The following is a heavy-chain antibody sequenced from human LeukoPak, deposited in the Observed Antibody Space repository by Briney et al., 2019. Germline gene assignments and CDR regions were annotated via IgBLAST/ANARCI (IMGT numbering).Heavy chain of an antibody. CDR2: ISSSSSYI. D-gene: IGHD5-24*01. CDR1: GFTFDDYA. J-gene: IGHJ6*03. CDR3: ARGGDGYNYFFYYYYYMDV. Sequence: GGSLRLSCAASGFTFDDYAMNWVRQAPGKGLEWVSSISSSSSYIYYADLVKGRFTISRDNAKNSLYLQMNSLRAEDTAVYYCARGGDGYNYFFYYYYYMDVWGKGTTVTVSS. V-gene: IGHV3-21*01.